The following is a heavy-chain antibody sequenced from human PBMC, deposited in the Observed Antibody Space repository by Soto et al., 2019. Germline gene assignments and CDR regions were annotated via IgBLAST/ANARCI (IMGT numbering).Heavy chain of an antibody. CDR1: GFTFSSYA. V-gene: IGHV3-33*08. CDR3: VRGSYCSNGVRHNLGWFGP. Sequence: VQLLESGGGLVQPGGSLRLSCAASGFTFSSYAMSWVRQAPGKGLEWVAIIWSDGNDKYYADSVKGRFTISSDNSKNTLSLQMNSLRAEDTAVYYCVRGSYCSNGVRHNLGWFGPWGQGTLVTVSS. CDR2: IWSDGNDK. J-gene: IGHJ5*02. D-gene: IGHD2-8*01.